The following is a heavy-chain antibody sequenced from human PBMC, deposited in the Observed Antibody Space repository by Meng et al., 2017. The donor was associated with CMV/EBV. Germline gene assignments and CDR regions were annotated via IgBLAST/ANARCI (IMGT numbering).Heavy chain of an antibody. D-gene: IGHD2-2*02. V-gene: IGHV1-8*01. CDR1: E. J-gene: IGHJ2*01. CDR3: ARGRSAGVVVPAAIRGYWYFDL. Sequence: EINRGRQATGKGIEWMGWMNPNSGNTGYAQKFQGRVTMTRNTSISTAYMELSSLRSEDTAVYYCARGRSAGVVVPAAIRGYWYFDLWGRGTLVTVSS. CDR2: MNPNSGNT.